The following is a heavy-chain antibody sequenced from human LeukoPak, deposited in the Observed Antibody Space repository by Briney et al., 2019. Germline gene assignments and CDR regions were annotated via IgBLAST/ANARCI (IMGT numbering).Heavy chain of an antibody. D-gene: IGHD2-8*02. CDR3: ARTAITRFQFGVGGTAGVFDI. J-gene: IGHJ3*02. Sequence: SETLSLTCTVSGGSIRTHYWSWIRQSAGKGLEWIGHMHVSGKTNYNPSLKSRVTISIDKSNYQVSLRLNSVTAADTAVYYCARTAITRFQFGVGGTAGVFDIWGQGTKVTVSS. V-gene: IGHV4-4*07. CDR2: MHVSGKT. CDR1: GGSIRTHY.